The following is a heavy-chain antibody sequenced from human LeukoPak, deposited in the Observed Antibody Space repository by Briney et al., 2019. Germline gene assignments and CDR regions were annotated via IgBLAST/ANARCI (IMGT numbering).Heavy chain of an antibody. Sequence: ASVKVSCKASGYTFTSYVINWVRQATGQGLEWMGWMNPNSGNTGYAQKFQGRVTMTRNTSISTAYMELSSLRSEDTAVYYCARDLSLEYYMDVWGKGTTVTVSS. V-gene: IGHV1-8*01. D-gene: IGHD1-1*01. CDR2: MNPNSGNT. CDR3: ARDLSLEYYMDV. CDR1: GYTFTSYV. J-gene: IGHJ6*03.